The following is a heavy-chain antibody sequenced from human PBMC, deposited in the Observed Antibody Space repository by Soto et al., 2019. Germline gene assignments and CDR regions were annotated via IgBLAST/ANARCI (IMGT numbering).Heavy chain of an antibody. D-gene: IGHD6-19*01. CDR3: ARDSSSGWFDY. J-gene: IGHJ4*02. V-gene: IGHV1-46*03. Sequence: GVSVKVSCKASGYTFTSYYRRWVRQAPGQGLEWMGIINPSGGSTSYAQKFQGRVTMTRDTSTSTVYMELSSLRSEDTAVYYCARDSSSGWFDYWGQGTLVTVSS. CDR1: GYTFTSYY. CDR2: INPSGGST.